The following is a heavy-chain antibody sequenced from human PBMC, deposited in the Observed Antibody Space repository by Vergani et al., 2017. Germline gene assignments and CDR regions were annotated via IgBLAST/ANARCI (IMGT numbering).Heavy chain of an antibody. V-gene: IGHV4-34*01. Sequence: QVQLQQWGAGLLKPSETLSLTCAVYGGSFSGYYWSWIRQPPGKGLEWIGEINHSGSTNYNPSLKSRFTISVDTSKNQFSLKLSSVTAADTAVYYCARRRGGGVTIYSNSLKNWFDPWGQGTLVTVSS. D-gene: IGHD4-11*01. CDR2: INHSGST. J-gene: IGHJ5*02. CDR3: ARRRGGGVTIYSNSLKNWFDP. CDR1: GGSFSGYY.